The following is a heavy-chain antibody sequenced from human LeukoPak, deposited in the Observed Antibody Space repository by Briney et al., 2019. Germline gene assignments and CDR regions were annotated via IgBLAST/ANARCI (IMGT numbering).Heavy chain of an antibody. CDR2: ISGSGGST. CDR3: AKGTVSTLLAFDI. Sequence: GGSLRLSCAASGFTFSSYAMSWVRQAPGKGLEWVSSISGSGGSTYYVDSVKGRSTISRDNSKNTLYLQMNSLGAEDTAIYYCAKGTVSTLLAFDIWGQGTMVTVSS. V-gene: IGHV3-23*01. J-gene: IGHJ3*02. CDR1: GFTFSSYA. D-gene: IGHD4-17*01.